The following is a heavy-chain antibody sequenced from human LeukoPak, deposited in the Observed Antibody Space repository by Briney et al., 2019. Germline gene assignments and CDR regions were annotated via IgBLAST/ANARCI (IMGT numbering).Heavy chain of an antibody. J-gene: IGHJ4*02. CDR3: ARGAIAGANFDY. V-gene: IGHV3-74*01. Sequence: GGSLRLSCADSGFTFGRYWMHWVRQAPGKGLVWVSHITTDGSGTSYADSVEGRFTISRDNAKNTLYLQMNSLRAEDTAVYYCARGAIAGANFDYWGQGTLVAVSS. CDR2: ITTDGSGT. D-gene: IGHD1-26*01. CDR1: GFTFGRYW.